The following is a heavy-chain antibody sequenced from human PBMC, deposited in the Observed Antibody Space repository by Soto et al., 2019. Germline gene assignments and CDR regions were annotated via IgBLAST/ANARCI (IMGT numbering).Heavy chain of an antibody. D-gene: IGHD7-27*01. Sequence: GESLKISCAASGFTFSSYAMSWVRQAPGKGLEWVSAISGSGGSTYYADSVKGRFTISRDNSKNTLYLQMNSLRAEDTAVYYCAKEKLTDDAFDIWGQGTMVTVSS. CDR3: AKEKLTDDAFDI. CDR2: ISGSGGST. J-gene: IGHJ3*02. V-gene: IGHV3-23*01. CDR1: GFTFSSYA.